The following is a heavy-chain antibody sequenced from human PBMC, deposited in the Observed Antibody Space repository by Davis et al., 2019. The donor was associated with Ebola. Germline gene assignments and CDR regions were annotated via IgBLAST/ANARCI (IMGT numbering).Heavy chain of an antibody. V-gene: IGHV4-34*01. CDR3: ARGARAYNWFDP. CDR2: INHSGST. D-gene: IGHD5-12*01. Sequence: MPGGSLRLSCAVYGGSFSGYYWSWIRQPPGKGLEWIGEINHSGSTNYNPSLKSRVTISVDTSKNQFSLKLSSVTAADTAVYYCARGARAYNWFDPWGQGTLVTVSS. CDR1: GGSFSGYY. J-gene: IGHJ5*02.